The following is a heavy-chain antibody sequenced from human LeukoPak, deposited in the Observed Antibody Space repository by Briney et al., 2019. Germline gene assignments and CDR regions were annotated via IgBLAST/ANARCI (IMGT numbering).Heavy chain of an antibody. Sequence: GASVKVSCKVSGYTLTELSMHWVRQAPGKGLEWMGGFDPEDGETIYAQKFQGRVTMTEDTSTDTAYMELSSLRSEDTAVYYCATGVKPVVVVAATPHYYYYYMDVWGKGTTVTVSS. J-gene: IGHJ6*03. CDR3: ATGVKPVVVVAATPHYYYYYMDV. CDR1: GYTLTELS. D-gene: IGHD2-15*01. CDR2: FDPEDGET. V-gene: IGHV1-24*01.